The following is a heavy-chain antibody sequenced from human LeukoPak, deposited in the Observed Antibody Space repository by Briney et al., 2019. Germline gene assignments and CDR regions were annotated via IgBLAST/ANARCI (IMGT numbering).Heavy chain of an antibody. J-gene: IGHJ4*02. D-gene: IGHD3-10*01. Sequence: GESLKISCYDSGYNFANFWFGWVRQMPGKGLEWMGIIHPTDSQTLYSPSFQGQVTISVDRSINTAYLQWSSLKASDTAMYYCARRAYSGSGSSDYWGQGTLVTVSS. CDR2: IHPTDSQT. CDR1: GYNFANFW. V-gene: IGHV5-51*01. CDR3: ARRAYSGSGSSDY.